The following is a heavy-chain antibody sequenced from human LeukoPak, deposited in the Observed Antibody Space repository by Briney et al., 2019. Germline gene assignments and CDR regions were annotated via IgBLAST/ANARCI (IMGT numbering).Heavy chain of an antibody. CDR2: IRTTAEGAKYA. Sequence: GGSLRLPCATSGFSFTDYPMNWVRQAPGKGLEWISNIRTTAEGAKYAYYADSVKGRVTISRDDGKNTLYLHMNSLRDDDTAVYYGATDQRYAFDYWGQGILVTVSS. J-gene: IGHJ4*02. CDR3: ATDQRYAFDY. CDR1: GFSFTDYP. V-gene: IGHV3-48*02. D-gene: IGHD3-9*01.